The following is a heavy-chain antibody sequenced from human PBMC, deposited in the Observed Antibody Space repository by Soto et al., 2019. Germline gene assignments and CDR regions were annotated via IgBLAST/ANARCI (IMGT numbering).Heavy chain of an antibody. J-gene: IGHJ4*02. CDR1: GFTFTNYA. V-gene: IGHV3-23*01. D-gene: IGHD4-4*01. Sequence: EVQLLESGGGLVQPGGSLRLSCAASGFTFTNYAMTWVRQAPGKGLEWDSISSGSGSGGSTNYADPVKGRFTISRDNSKNALYLQMNSLRVEDTAVYYCAKDRDDYRNYVCDYWGQGTLVTVSS. CDR3: AKDRDDYRNYVCDY. CDR2: SSGSGSGGST.